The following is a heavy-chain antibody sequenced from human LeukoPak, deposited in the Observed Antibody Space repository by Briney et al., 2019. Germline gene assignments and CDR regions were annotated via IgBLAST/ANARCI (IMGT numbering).Heavy chain of an antibody. V-gene: IGHV3-7*02. J-gene: IGHJ4*02. D-gene: IGHD2-8*02. CDR1: GFTFSSYW. Sequence: GGSLRLSCAASGFTFSSYWMTWVRQAPGKGLEWVANIKQDGSQKYYVASVKGRFTISRDNAENSLYLQMNSLRAEDTAIYYCASGVTGARWGQGTLVTVSS. CDR3: ASGVTGAR. CDR2: IKQDGSQK.